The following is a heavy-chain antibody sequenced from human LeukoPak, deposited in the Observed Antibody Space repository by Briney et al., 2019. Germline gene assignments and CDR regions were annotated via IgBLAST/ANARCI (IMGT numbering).Heavy chain of an antibody. D-gene: IGHD3-9*01. Sequence: SETLSLTCTVSGASINSYYWSWIRQPPGKGLEWIGYIYYSGSTNYNPSLKSRVSISVDTSKNQFSLKLSSVTAADTAVYYCARHRDFDWLEAFDIWGQGTMVTVSS. CDR2: IYYSGST. V-gene: IGHV4-59*08. J-gene: IGHJ3*02. CDR3: ARHRDFDWLEAFDI. CDR1: GASINSYY.